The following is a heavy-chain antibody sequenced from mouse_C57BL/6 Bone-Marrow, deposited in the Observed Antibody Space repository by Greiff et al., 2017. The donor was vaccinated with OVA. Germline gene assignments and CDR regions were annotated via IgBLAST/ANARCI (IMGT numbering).Heavy chain of an antibody. D-gene: IGHD2-5*01. J-gene: IGHJ2*01. CDR1: GFSLTSYG. V-gene: IGHV2-2*01. CDR3: ARSYSNYYFDY. Sequence: QVQLQQSGPGLVQPSQSLSITCTVSGFSLTSYGVNWVRQSPGKGLEWLGVIWSGGSTDSHAAFISRLSISKDNAKSQFFFKMNSLQSDDTAIYSCARSYSNYYFDYWGQGTTLTVSS. CDR2: IWSGGST.